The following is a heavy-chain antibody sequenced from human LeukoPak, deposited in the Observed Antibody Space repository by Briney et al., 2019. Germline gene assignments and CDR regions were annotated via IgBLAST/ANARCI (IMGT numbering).Heavy chain of an antibody. CDR2: ISYDGSNK. CDR1: GFPFSSYG. D-gene: IGHD3-22*01. J-gene: IGHJ4*02. V-gene: IGHV3-30*18. Sequence: PGGSLRLSCAASGFPFSSYGMHWVRQAPGKGLEGVAVISYDGSNKYYADSVKGRFTISRDNSKNTLYLQMNSLRAEDTAVYYCAKNGDYDSSGYPGFDYWGQGTLVTVSS. CDR3: AKNGDYDSSGYPGFDY.